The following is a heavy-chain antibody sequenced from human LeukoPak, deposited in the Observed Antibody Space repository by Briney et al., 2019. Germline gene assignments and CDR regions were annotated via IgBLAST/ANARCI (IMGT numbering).Heavy chain of an antibody. CDR1: GGSISSYY. D-gene: IGHD5-12*01. J-gene: IGHJ6*03. CDR2: IYYTGST. V-gene: IGHV4-59*01. CDR3: ARVVYSGYDFRGAMDV. Sequence: KPSETLSLTCTISGGSISSYYWSWIRQPPGKGLEWIGYIYYTGSTNHNPSLKGRVTISVDTSKNQFSLKLSSVTAADTAVYYCARVVYSGYDFRGAMDVWGKGTTVTVSS.